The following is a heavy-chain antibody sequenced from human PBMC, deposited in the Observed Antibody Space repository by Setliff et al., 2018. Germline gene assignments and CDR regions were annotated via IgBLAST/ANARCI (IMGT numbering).Heavy chain of an antibody. CDR1: GFTFSSYW. V-gene: IGHV3-23*01. Sequence: PWGSLRLSCAASGFTFSSYWMRWVRQAPGKGLEWVSSISGSGGSTYYADSVKGRFTISRDNSNNALYLQMNSLKTEDTAVYYCTRAGGDYEARADYWGQGTPVTVSS. CDR3: TRAGGDYEARADY. J-gene: IGHJ4*02. D-gene: IGHD4-17*01. CDR2: ISGSGGST.